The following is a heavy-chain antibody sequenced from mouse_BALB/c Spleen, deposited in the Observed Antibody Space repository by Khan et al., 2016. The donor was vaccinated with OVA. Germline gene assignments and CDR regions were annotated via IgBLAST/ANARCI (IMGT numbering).Heavy chain of an antibody. V-gene: IGHV1-77*01. D-gene: IGHD2-1*01. CDR3: AKIFYGNSYAMDY. Sequence: QVQLQQSGPELVKPGASVKMSCKTSGYTFTDYDIRWVKQRTGQGLEWIGEIYPGSGSTYYNENFKGKATLTPDKSSTTAYMQLSSLTSEDSAVYFRAKIFYGNSYAMDYWGQGTAVTVSS. CDR1: GYTFTDYD. J-gene: IGHJ4*01. CDR2: IYPGSGST.